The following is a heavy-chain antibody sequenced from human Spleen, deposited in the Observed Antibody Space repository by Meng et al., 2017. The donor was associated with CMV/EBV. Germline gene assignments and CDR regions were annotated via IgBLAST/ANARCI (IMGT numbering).Heavy chain of an antibody. Sequence: GGSLRLSCAASGFTFNSYAMNWVRQAPGKGLEWVSTISDSGGNTYYPDSVKGRFTISRDNSKNTLYLQMNSLRVEDTAVYYCTKDIVAARHHFDFWGQGALVTVSS. CDR3: TKDIVAARHHFDF. V-gene: IGHV3-23*01. J-gene: IGHJ4*02. CDR1: GFTFNSYA. CDR2: ISDSGGNT. D-gene: IGHD6-6*01.